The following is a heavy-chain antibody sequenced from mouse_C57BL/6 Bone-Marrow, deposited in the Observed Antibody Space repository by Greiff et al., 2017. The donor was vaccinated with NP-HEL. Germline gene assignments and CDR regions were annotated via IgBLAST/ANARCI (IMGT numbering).Heavy chain of an antibody. Sequence: EVQLHQSGPELVKPGASVKISCKASGYTFTDYYMNWVKQSHGKSLEWIGDINPNNGGTSYNQKFKGKATLTVDKSSSTAYMELRSLTSEDSAVYYCARRFDDFDYWGKGTTLTVSS. CDR1: GYTFTDYY. CDR3: ARRFDDFDY. J-gene: IGHJ2*01. CDR2: INPNNGGT. V-gene: IGHV1-26*01.